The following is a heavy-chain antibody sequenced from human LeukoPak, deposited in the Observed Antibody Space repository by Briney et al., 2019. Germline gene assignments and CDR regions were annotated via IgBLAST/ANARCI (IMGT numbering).Heavy chain of an antibody. D-gene: IGHD1-26*01. Sequence: GGSLRLSCAVSGFTVSSNYMNWVRQAPGKGLQWVSVIYGGGSTNYADSVKGRFTISRDISKNTLYLQMNSLRDEDTAMYFCARDRGSYYSAFDIWGQGTMVTVSS. CDR1: GFTVSSNY. V-gene: IGHV3-53*01. CDR2: IYGGGST. CDR3: ARDRGSYYSAFDI. J-gene: IGHJ3*02.